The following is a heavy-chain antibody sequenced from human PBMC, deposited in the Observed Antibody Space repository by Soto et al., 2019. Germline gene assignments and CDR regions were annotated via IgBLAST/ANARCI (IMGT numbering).Heavy chain of an antibody. CDR3: ARPEYSSSSYGMDV. V-gene: IGHV3-48*02. D-gene: IGHD6-6*01. CDR2: ISGSSSST. Sequence: GGSLRLSCAASGFTFSSYAMSWVRQAPGKGLEWVSSISGSSSSTYYADSVKGRFTISRDNAKNSLYLQMNSLRDEDTAVYYCARPEYSSSSYGMDVWGQGTTVTVSS. J-gene: IGHJ6*02. CDR1: GFTFSSYA.